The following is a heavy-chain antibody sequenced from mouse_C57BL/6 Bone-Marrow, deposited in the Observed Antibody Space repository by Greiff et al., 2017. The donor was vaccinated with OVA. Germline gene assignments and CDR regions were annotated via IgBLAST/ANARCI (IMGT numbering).Heavy chain of an antibody. D-gene: IGHD1-1*01. Sequence: QVQLQQPGAELVRPGSSVKLSCKASGYTFTSYWMDWVKQRPGQGLEWIGNIYPSDSETHYNQKFQDKATLTVDKSSSTAYMQLSSLTSEDSAVYYCARYGFITTVVDWYFDVWGTGTTVTVSS. CDR1: GYTFTSYW. CDR3: ARYGFITTVVDWYFDV. CDR2: IYPSDSET. V-gene: IGHV1-61*01. J-gene: IGHJ1*03.